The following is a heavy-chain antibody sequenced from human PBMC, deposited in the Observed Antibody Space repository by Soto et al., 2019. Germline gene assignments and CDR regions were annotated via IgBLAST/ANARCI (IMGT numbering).Heavy chain of an antibody. Sequence: QVPLQESGPGLVKPSGTLSLTCAVSGGSISSINWWSWFRQHPGKGMAWIGEIYHSGSTNYNPSLKSRVTISVYKSKKQFSLKLSSVTAADTAVYYCARGDCSGGSCYSVDIWGQGTMVTVSS. CDR2: IYHSGST. D-gene: IGHD2-15*01. CDR3: ARGDCSGGSCYSVDI. CDR1: GGSISSINW. J-gene: IGHJ3*02. V-gene: IGHV4-4*02.